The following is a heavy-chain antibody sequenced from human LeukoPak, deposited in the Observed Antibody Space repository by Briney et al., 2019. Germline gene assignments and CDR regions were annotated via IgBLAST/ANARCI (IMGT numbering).Heavy chain of an antibody. J-gene: IGHJ4*02. Sequence: GASLKISCKGSGFSFTSYWIAWVRQMPGKGLEWMGIIYPGDSDTRYSPSFQGQVTISADKSISTAYLQWSSLKASDTAMYYCARRSYYYDSGGYYYYFDYWGQGTLVTVSS. CDR1: GFSFTSYW. D-gene: IGHD3-22*01. V-gene: IGHV5-51*01. CDR3: ARRSYYYDSGGYYYYFDY. CDR2: IYPGDSDT.